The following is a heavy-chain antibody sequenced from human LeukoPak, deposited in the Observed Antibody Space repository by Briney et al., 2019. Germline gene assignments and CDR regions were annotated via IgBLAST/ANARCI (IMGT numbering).Heavy chain of an antibody. Sequence: GGSLRLSCAASGXTFSNYAMSWVRQAPGKGLEWVSVISGSGDTTYYADSVKGRLTISRDNSKNTLSLQVNSLRAEDTAVYYCAKLSRTVATAGTIDYWGQGTLVTVSS. CDR2: ISGSGDTT. V-gene: IGHV3-23*01. CDR1: GXTFSNYA. J-gene: IGHJ4*02. D-gene: IGHD6-13*01. CDR3: AKLSRTVATAGTIDY.